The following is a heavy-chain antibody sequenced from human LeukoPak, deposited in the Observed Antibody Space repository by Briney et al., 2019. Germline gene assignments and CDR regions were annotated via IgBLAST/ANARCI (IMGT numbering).Heavy chain of an antibody. CDR3: ARDNGPYYYGMDV. CDR1: GGSISSYY. J-gene: IGHJ6*04. V-gene: IGHV4-59*01. CDR2: IYYSGST. Sequence: SETLSLTCTVSGGSISSYYWSWIRQPPGKGLEGIGYIYYSGSTNYNPSLKSRVTISVDTSKNQFYLTLSSVTAADTAVYYCARDNGPYYYGMDVWGKGTTVTVYS.